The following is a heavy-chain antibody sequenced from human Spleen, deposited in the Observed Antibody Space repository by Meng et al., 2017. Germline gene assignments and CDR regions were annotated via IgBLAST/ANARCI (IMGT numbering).Heavy chain of an antibody. CDR3: AREIIVVVPAASYAFDP. D-gene: IGHD2-2*01. J-gene: IGHJ5*02. CDR2: IYYSGST. Sequence: VPLQEVAPGLVKPAQTLPLTCTVFGGSISSGGYYWSWIRQHPGKGLEWIGYIYYSGSTYYNPSLKSRVTISVDTSKNQFSLKLSSVTAADTAVYYCAREIIVVVPAASYAFDPWGQGTLVTVSS. V-gene: IGHV4-31*03. CDR1: GGSISSGGYY.